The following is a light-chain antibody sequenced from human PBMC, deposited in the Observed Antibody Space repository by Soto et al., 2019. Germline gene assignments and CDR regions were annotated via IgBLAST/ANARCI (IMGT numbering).Light chain of an antibody. V-gene: IGKV1-27*01. J-gene: IGKJ1*01. CDR2: AAS. CDR3: QKYDDVPWT. Sequence: DIQLAQSPSSLSPSVGDRVTITCRASQPISNYLAWYQQKPGKVPKLLIYAASTLQPGVPSRFSASGSGTDFTRTISSLQPEDVATYYCQKYDDVPWTFGQGTKVEIK. CDR1: QPISNY.